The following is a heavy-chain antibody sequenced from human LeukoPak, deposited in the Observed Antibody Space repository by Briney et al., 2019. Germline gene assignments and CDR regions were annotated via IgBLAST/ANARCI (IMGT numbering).Heavy chain of an antibody. D-gene: IGHD3-10*01. V-gene: IGHV1-24*01. J-gene: IGHJ4*02. CDR1: GHTLTELA. CDR3: AVGTFYYLTAVF. Sequence: ASVRVSCKVSGHTLTELALHWVRQAPGKGLEWMGGYEAERAEIIYAPKLQGRVTMTEDTSTETAYMELSSLSAEDTAVYYCAVGTFYYLTAVFWGQGTLVTVSS. CDR2: YEAERAEI.